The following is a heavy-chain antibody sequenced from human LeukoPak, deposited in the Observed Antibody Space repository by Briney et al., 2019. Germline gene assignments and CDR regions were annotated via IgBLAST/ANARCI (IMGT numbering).Heavy chain of an antibody. CDR2: ISAHNGNT. CDR1: GYTFTSYG. D-gene: IGHD3-3*01. V-gene: IGHV1-18*01. Sequence: ASVKVSCKASGYTFTSYGISWVRQASGQGLEWMGGISAHNGNTNYAQKLQGRVTMTTDTSTSTAYMELRSLRSDDTAVYYCARGPPPALEWLFIQEYYYYYGMDVWGQGTTVTVSS. CDR3: ARGPPPALEWLFIQEYYYYYGMDV. J-gene: IGHJ6*02.